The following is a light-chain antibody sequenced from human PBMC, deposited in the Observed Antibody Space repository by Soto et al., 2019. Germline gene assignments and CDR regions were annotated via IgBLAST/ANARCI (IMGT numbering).Light chain of an antibody. V-gene: IGLV2-8*01. CDR2: EVT. Sequence: SALTQPPSASGSPGQSVTISCTGTSSDVGGYDYVSWYQQHPGKAPKLMIYEVTKRPSGVPDRFSGSKSGNTASLTVSGLQAEDDADYYCASYGGNNNFVFGSGTKVTVL. J-gene: IGLJ1*01. CDR1: SSDVGGYDY. CDR3: ASYGGNNNFV.